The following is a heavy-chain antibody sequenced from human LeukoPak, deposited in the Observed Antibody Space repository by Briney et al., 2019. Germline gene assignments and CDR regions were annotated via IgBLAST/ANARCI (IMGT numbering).Heavy chain of an antibody. J-gene: IGHJ4*02. Sequence: GGSLRLSCAASGFTFSSYWMSWVRQAPGKGLEWVANIKQDGSEKYYVDSVKGRFTISRDNAKNSLYLQMNSLRAEGTAVYYCARLRRDGYPRRYYFDYWRQGTLVTVSS. V-gene: IGHV3-7*01. CDR3: ARLRRDGYPRRYYFDY. D-gene: IGHD5-24*01. CDR2: IKQDGSEK. CDR1: GFTFSSYW.